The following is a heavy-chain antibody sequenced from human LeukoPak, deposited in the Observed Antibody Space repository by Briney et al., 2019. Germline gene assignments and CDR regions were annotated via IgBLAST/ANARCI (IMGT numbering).Heavy chain of an antibody. D-gene: IGHD2-2*02. CDR2: ISSSSSYI. CDR3: ARGRYCSSTSCYTGDDY. J-gene: IGHJ4*02. Sequence: GGSLRLSCAASGFTVSSNYMSWVRQAPGKGLEWVSSISSSSSYIYYADSVKGRFTISRDNAKNSLYLQMNSLRAEDTAVYYCARGRYCSSTSCYTGDDYWGQGTLVTVSS. V-gene: IGHV3-21*01. CDR1: GFTVSSNY.